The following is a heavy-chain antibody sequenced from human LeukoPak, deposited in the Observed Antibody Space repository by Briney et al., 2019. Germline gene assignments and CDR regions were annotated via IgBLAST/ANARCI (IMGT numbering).Heavy chain of an antibody. CDR1: GGTFSSYA. CDR3: ATAADGITMIVAYYFDY. V-gene: IGHV1-69*04. Sequence: GASVKVSCKASGGTFSSYAISWVRQAPGQGLEWMGRIIPILGIANYAQKFQGRVTITADKSTSTAYMELSSLRSEDTAVYYCATAADGITMIVAYYFDYWGQGTLVTVSS. CDR2: IIPILGIA. J-gene: IGHJ4*02. D-gene: IGHD3-22*01.